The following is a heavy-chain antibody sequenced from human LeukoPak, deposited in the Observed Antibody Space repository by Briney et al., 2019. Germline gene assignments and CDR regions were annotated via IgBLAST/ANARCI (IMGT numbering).Heavy chain of an antibody. CDR2: INGGDYST. CDR3: ATANPTPRGINFDS. V-gene: IGHV3-23*01. Sequence: LSGGSLRLSCAASVFTVSTSAMSWVRQAPGKGLQWISSINGGDYSTYYADSVKGRFTISRDSSKNILYLQMNSLRTDDTAMYYCATANPTPRGINFDSRGQGTLVTVSS. CDR1: VFTVSTSA. D-gene: IGHD3-10*01. J-gene: IGHJ4*02.